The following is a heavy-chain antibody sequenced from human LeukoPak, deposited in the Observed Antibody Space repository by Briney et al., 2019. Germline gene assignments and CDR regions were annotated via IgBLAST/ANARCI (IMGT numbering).Heavy chain of an antibody. CDR3: VSRGCTADACFLSSFNCFDH. CDR2: INQDGSES. CDR1: GLTFSKYW. D-gene: IGHD2-21*02. Sequence: GGALRLSCAASGLTFSKYWLTWGRQAPGKGVEWGAHINQDGSESNYVDSVKGRVTISRDNAKTPLYLQMNSLKDEDTAVYHCVSRGCTADACFLSSFNCFDHWGQGSLVTVSS. V-gene: IGHV3-7*03. J-gene: IGHJ4*02.